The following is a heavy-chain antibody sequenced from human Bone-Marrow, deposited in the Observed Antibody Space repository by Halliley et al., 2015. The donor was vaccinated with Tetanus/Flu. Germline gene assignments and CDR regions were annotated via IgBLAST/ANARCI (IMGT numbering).Heavy chain of an antibody. CDR1: GYTFSSHD. J-gene: IGHJ3*02. CDR3: ARGGAGGERQGAFDI. Sequence: QLVQSGTEVKRPGASVRVSCKASGYTFSSHDISWVRQAPGRGLEWMGWMNPNSGNTGYTQKFHDRVTMTRNTSINTAYMELRYLRSDDTAVYYWARGGAGGERQGAFDIWGQGTRVAVSS. D-gene: IGHD1-26*01. CDR2: MNPNSGNT. V-gene: IGHV1-8*01.